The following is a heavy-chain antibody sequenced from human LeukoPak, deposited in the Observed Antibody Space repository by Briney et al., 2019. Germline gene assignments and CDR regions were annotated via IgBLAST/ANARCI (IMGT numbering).Heavy chain of an antibody. Sequence: PSETLTLTCPVYGGSFSGYYWSWIRQPPGKGLEWIGEINQRGSTNYNPSLKSRVTISVDTSKNQFSLKLHSVTAADTAVYYCARVPRSSSSVDYWGQGTLVTVSS. CDR3: ARVPRSSSSVDY. CDR2: INQRGST. V-gene: IGHV4-34*01. D-gene: IGHD6-6*01. CDR1: GGSFSGYY. J-gene: IGHJ4*02.